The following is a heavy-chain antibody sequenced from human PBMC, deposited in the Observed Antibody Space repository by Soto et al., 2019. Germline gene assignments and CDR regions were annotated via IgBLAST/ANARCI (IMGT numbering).Heavy chain of an antibody. CDR2: IRFDGTDE. V-gene: IGHV3-33*01. CDR3: ARDSGFLEVADSDDS. CDR1: KSIFTGYG. J-gene: IGHJ5*01. D-gene: IGHD6-19*01. Sequence: GGPLRLSCAAAKSIFTGYGMHWVSKNPGKGLEWVAVIRFDGTDEHYADSVKGRFTISRDNSKNMLYLQMNSLRVEDTALYYCARDSGFLEVADSDDSWGHGTQVTVSS.